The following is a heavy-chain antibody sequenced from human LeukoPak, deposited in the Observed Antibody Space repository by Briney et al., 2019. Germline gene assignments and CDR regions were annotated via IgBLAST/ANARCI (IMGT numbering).Heavy chain of an antibody. V-gene: IGHV3-53*01. J-gene: IGHJ4*02. CDR1: GFTVSSNY. D-gene: IGHD3-22*01. CDR3: ARTYYYDSSGYYPFDY. CDR2: IYSGGST. Sequence: PGGSLRLSCPASGFTVSSNYMSWVRQAPGKGLEWVSVIYSGGSTYYADSVKGRFTISRDKSNNTLYLQMNSLRAEDTAVYYCARTYYYDSSGYYPFDYWGQGTLVTVSS.